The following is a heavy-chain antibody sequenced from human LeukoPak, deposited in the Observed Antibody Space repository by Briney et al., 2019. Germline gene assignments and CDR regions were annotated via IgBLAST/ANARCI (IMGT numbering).Heavy chain of an antibody. J-gene: IGHJ4*02. V-gene: IGHV3-23*01. CDR2: ISGSGGST. D-gene: IGHD6-13*01. Sequence: ETLSLTCTVSGGSISSYYWSWVRQAPGKVLEWVSAISGSGGSTYYADSVKGRFTISRDNSKNTLYLQMNSLRAEDTAVYYCAKDSWVSDYWGQGTLVTVSS. CDR3: AKDSWVSDY. CDR1: GGSISSYY.